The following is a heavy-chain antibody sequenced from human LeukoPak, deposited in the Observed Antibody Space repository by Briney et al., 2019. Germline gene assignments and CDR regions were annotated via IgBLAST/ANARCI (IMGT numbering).Heavy chain of an antibody. Sequence: GESLQISCKGSAYSFTSYWIGWVRQMPGKGLEWMGIIYPGDSDTRYSPSFQGQVTISADKSISTAYLQWSSLKASDTAMYYCARPLAMVRGVTSWFDPWGQGTLVTVSS. CDR3: ARPLAMVRGVTSWFDP. V-gene: IGHV5-51*01. CDR2: IYPGDSDT. D-gene: IGHD3-10*01. CDR1: AYSFTSYW. J-gene: IGHJ5*02.